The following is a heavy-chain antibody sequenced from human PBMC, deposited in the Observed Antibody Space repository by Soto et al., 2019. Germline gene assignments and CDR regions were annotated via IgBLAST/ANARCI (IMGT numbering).Heavy chain of an antibody. D-gene: IGHD3-16*01. Sequence: QVQLVQSGAEVKKPGSSVKVSCKASGGPFSTYTISWVRQAPGQGLEWMGRIIPILGVANYAQKFQGRGSITADKSTATAYMELSSIRSEDTAMYYCAKVRGGADAAGYYFDFWGQGTLVTVSS. CDR2: IIPILGVA. CDR1: GGPFSTYT. CDR3: AKVRGGADAAGYYFDF. J-gene: IGHJ4*02. V-gene: IGHV1-69*02.